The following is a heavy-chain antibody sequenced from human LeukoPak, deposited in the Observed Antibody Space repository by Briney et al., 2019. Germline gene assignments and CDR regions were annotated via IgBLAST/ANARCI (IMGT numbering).Heavy chain of an antibody. D-gene: IGHD4-17*01. V-gene: IGHV4-34*01. Sequence: SETLSLTCTVSGGSISSYYWSWIRQPPGKGLEWIGEINHSGSTNYNPSLKSRVTISVDTSKNQFSLKLSSVTAADTAVYYCARIPVTTLNWFDPWGQGTLVTVSS. J-gene: IGHJ5*02. CDR1: GGSISSYY. CDR2: INHSGST. CDR3: ARIPVTTLNWFDP.